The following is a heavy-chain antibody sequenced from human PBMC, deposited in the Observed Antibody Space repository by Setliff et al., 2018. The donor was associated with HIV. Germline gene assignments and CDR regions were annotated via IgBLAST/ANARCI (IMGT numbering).Heavy chain of an antibody. V-gene: IGHV4-39*01. CDR2: NYYSGST. Sequence: PSETLSLTCTVSGGSISSGSYYWGWIRQPPGKGLEWIGSNYYSGSTYYNPSLQSRVTISVDPSKNLCSLRLSSVTASDTAVYYCARQAIVGYYGSSGYLDYWGQGTLVTVSS. CDR1: GGSISSGSYY. CDR3: ARQAIVGYYGSSGYLDY. J-gene: IGHJ4*02. D-gene: IGHD3-22*01.